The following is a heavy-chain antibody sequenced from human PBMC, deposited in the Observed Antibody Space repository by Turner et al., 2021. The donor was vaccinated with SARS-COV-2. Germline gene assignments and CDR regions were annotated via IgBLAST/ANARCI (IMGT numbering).Heavy chain of an antibody. CDR2: VDSGGTT. J-gene: IGHJ4*01. D-gene: IGHD4-17*01. CDR1: GDSIAGSAYY. V-gene: IGHV4-39*02. CDR3: VRLSLVYGDYAEY. Sequence: QLQLQESGPRLVKPSETLSLTCTVSGDSIAGSAYYWGWIRPSPAKGLEWSGTVDSGGTTYYKPSLKRRITLSVDTSTNHFYLNLYSVTAADTAVYYCVRLSLVYGDYAEYWGHGALVTVSS.